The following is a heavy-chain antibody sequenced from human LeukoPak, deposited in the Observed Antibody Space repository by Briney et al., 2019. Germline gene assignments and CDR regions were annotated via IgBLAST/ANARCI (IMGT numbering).Heavy chain of an antibody. J-gene: IGHJ3*02. Sequence: PSETLSLTCTVSGYSISSGYNWGWIRQPPGKGLEWIGSIYHSGSTYYNPSLKSQVTISVDTSKNQFSLKLSSVTAADTAVYYCAREGGTTVTTEDAFDIWGQGTMVTVSS. V-gene: IGHV4-38-2*02. D-gene: IGHD4-17*01. CDR3: AREGGTTVTTEDAFDI. CDR2: IYHSGST. CDR1: GYSISSGYN.